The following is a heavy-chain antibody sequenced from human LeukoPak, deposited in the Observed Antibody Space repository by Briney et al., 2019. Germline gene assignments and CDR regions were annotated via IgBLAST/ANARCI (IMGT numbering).Heavy chain of an antibody. D-gene: IGHD5-24*01. J-gene: IGHJ4*02. CDR2: IYSGGST. CDR1: GFPVKSNY. CDR3: ARCGDGYGPGYFDY. V-gene: IGHV3-66*01. Sequence: QPGGSLTLSCGAWGFPVKSNYMRRVRQAPGKGLEWVSVIYSGGSTYYADSVKGRFTISRDNSKNTLYLQMNSLRPEDTADMYCARCGDGYGPGYFDYWGQGTLVTVSS.